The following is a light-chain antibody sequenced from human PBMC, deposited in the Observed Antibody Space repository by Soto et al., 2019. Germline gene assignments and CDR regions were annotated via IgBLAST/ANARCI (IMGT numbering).Light chain of an antibody. CDR1: QSISNY. CDR2: DAS. J-gene: IGKJ1*01. V-gene: IGKV3-11*01. Sequence: EIVLTQSPGTLSLSPGRRATLSCRASQSISNYLAWYQQKPGQAPRLLIYDASNRATGIPARFSGSGSGTDFTLTISSLEAEDSAVYYCQQRFNWPRTFGQGTK. CDR3: QQRFNWPRT.